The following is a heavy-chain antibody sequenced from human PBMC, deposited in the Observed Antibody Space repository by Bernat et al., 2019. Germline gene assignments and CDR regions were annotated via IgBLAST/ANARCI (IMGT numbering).Heavy chain of an antibody. CDR2: IWYDGSNK. J-gene: IGHJ4*02. CDR1: GFTFSSYG. CDR3: AMARTVTNFYFDY. D-gene: IGHD4-11*01. V-gene: IGHV3-33*01. Sequence: QVQLVESGGGVVQPGRSLRLSCAASGFTFSSYGMHWVRQAPGKGLEWVAVIWYDGSNKYYADSVKGRFTISRDNSKNRLYLQMNSLRAEDTAVYYCAMARTVTNFYFDYWGQGTLVTVSS.